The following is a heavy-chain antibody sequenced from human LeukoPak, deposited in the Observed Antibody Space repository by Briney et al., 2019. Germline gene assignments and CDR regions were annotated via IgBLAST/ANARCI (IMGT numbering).Heavy chain of an antibody. CDR3: SKGMEDNWNDEYAFDI. CDR2: INSDGSST. J-gene: IGHJ3*02. V-gene: IGHV3-74*01. CDR1: GFTFSSYR. D-gene: IGHD1-1*01. Sequence: GGSLRLSCAASGFTFSSYRMHWVRQAPGKGLVWVSRINSDGSSTIYADSVKGRFTISRDNAKNTLYLQMNSLRAEDTAVYYCSKGMEDNWNDEYAFDIWGQGTMVTVSS.